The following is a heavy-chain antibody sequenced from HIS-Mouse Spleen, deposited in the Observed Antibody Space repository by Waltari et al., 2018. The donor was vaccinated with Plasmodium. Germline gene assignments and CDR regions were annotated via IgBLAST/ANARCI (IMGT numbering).Heavy chain of an antibody. CDR3: ARVTSAGVYWYFDL. V-gene: IGHV4-34*01. CDR1: GGSFSGYY. CDR2: INHSGST. D-gene: IGHD3-3*01. J-gene: IGHJ2*01. Sequence: QVQLQQWGAGLLKPSETLSLTCAVYGGSFSGYYWSWIRQPPGKGLEWIGEINHSGSTKYNPSRRRRGTRSVDTSKNQFSLMLGSVTAADTAVYYCARVTSAGVYWYFDLWGRGTLVTVSS.